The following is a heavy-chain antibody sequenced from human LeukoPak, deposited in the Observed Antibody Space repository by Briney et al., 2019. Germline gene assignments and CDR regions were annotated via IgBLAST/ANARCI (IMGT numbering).Heavy chain of an antibody. CDR1: GYTFTSYY. CDR3: ARDMTAGQFYYYYMDV. CDR2: INPSGGST. Sequence: RASVKVSCKASGYTFTSYYMHWVRQAPGQGLEWMGIINPSGGSTSYAQKFQGRVTMTRDMSTSTVYMELSSLRSEDTAVYYCARDMTAGQFYYYYMDVWGKGTTVTVSS. J-gene: IGHJ6*03. D-gene: IGHD2-21*02. V-gene: IGHV1-46*01.